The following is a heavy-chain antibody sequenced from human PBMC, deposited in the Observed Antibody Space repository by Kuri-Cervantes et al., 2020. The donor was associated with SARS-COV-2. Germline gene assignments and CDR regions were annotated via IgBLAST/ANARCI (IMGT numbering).Heavy chain of an antibody. Sequence: LSLTCAASGFTFSTYGMHWVRQAPGKGLEWVAFIRYDGSDKYYGDSVKGRFTISRDNSKNTLYLQMNSLRPEDTAVYYCAKNHGGGYDFSIHFDTYFDYWGQGTPVTVSS. D-gene: IGHD3-3*01. V-gene: IGHV3-30*02. J-gene: IGHJ4*02. CDR3: AKNHGGGYDFSIHFDTYFDY. CDR2: IRYDGSDK. CDR1: GFTFSTYG.